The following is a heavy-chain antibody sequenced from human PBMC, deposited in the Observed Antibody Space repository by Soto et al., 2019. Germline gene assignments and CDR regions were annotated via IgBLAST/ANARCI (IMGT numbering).Heavy chain of an antibody. V-gene: IGHV3-48*02. CDR1: GFTFSSYS. CDR3: ARWGDSAFFVS. Sequence: EVQLVESGGGLEQPGGSLRLSCAASGFTFSSYSMNWVRQAPGKGLEWLSYISSRGDSIYYADSVKGRFTISRDNAKNSLDLQMNSLRDEDTAVYYCARWGDSAFFVSWGQGTLVTVAS. J-gene: IGHJ4*02. CDR2: ISSRGDSI. D-gene: IGHD3-10*01.